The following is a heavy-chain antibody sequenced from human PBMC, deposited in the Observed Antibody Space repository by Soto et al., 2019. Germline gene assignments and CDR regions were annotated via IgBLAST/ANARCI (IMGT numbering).Heavy chain of an antibody. CDR3: ARQADKHYFPFDS. CDR1: GYTFTTYY. D-gene: IGHD1-26*01. V-gene: IGHV1-46*01. Sequence: GASVKVSCKASGYTFTTYYMHWVRQAPGQGLEWMGIIKPSGGSTSYAQKFQGRITMTRDTSTSTVYMELSSLRSEDTAVYYCARQADKHYFPFDSWGQGTLVTSPQ. CDR2: IKPSGGST. J-gene: IGHJ4*02.